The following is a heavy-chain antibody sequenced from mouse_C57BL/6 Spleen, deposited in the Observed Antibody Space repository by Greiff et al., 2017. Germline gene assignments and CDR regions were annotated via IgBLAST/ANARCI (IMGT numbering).Heavy chain of an antibody. CDR2: IYPGDGDT. J-gene: IGHJ2*01. D-gene: IGHD1-1*01. CDR1: GYAFSSSW. V-gene: IGHV1-82*01. Sequence: VQLQQSGPELVKPGASVKISCKASGYAFSSSWMNWVKQRPGKGLEWIGRIYPGDGDTNYNGKFKGKATLTADKSSSTAYMQLSSLTSEDSSVYFCARGDGSRGFFDYWGQGTTLTVSS. CDR3: ARGDGSRGFFDY.